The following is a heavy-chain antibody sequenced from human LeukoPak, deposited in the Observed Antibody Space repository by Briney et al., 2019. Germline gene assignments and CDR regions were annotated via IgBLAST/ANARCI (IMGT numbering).Heavy chain of an antibody. CDR1: GGSISSHY. V-gene: IGHV4-59*11. J-gene: IGHJ5*02. CDR3: ARVPELRSWFDP. CDR2: IYYSGST. D-gene: IGHD1-7*01. Sequence: SEALSLTCTVSGGSISSHYWSWIRQPPGKGLEWIGYIYYSGSTYYNPSLKSRVTISVDTSKNQFSLKLSSVTAADTAVYYCARVPELRSWFDPWGQGTLVTVSS.